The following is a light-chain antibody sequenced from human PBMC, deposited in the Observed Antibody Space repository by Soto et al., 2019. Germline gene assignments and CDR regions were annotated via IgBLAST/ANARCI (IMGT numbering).Light chain of an antibody. CDR2: AAS. Sequence: DIQMTQSPSSLSASVGDRVTITCRASQGIRNYLAWYQKKPGKVPKLLIYAASTLQSGVPSRFSGSGSGTDFPLTISSLQPEDVATYYCQKYNSAPPWTFGQGTKVEIK. J-gene: IGKJ1*01. V-gene: IGKV1-27*01. CDR3: QKYNSAPPWT. CDR1: QGIRNY.